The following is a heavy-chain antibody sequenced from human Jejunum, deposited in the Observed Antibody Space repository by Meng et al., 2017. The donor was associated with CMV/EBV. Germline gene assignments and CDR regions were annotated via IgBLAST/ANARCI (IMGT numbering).Heavy chain of an antibody. V-gene: IGHV6-1*01. CDR1: GDSVSSKSAA. CDR2: AYYRSKWFY. CDR3: ARGLYDSSWSTFDY. J-gene: IGHJ4*02. D-gene: IGHD6-13*01. Sequence: VHLQRPGPGLGKPSQTLSLICAISGDSVSSKSAAWNWIRQSPSRGLEWLGRAYYRSKWFYDYALSVKSRININPDTSKNRFSLQLNSVTPEDTAVYYCARGLYDSSWSTFDYWGQGTLVTVSS.